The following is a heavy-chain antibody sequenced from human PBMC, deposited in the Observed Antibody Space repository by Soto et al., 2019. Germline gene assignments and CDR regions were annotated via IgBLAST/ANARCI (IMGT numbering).Heavy chain of an antibody. CDR2: ITRNSDEI. Sequence: EVQLVESGGGLVQPGRSLRLSCAASGFTFDDYAMHWVRQRPGRGLEWVSGITRNSDEIGYPDSVKGRFSISRDNAKEXXYXKMNSLRPDDTAWYYCAASRGFDSSGYSGYYDGMDVWGQGTTVTVSS. CDR1: GFTFDDYA. CDR3: AASRGFDSSGYSGYYDGMDV. D-gene: IGHD3-22*01. J-gene: IGHJ6*02. V-gene: IGHV3-9*01.